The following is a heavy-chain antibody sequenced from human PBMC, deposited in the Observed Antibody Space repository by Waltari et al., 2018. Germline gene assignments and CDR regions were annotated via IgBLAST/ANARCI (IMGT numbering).Heavy chain of an antibody. V-gene: IGHV4-34*01. Sequence: QVQLQQWGAGLLKPSETLSLTCAVYGGSFSGYYWSWIRQPPGKGLEWIGEINHSGSTNDNPTLKSRVTISVDTSKNQFSLKLSSVTAADTAVYYCARAPGEVVGYYYYYYYMDVWGKGTTVTVSS. D-gene: IGHD2-15*01. CDR3: ARAPGEVVGYYYYYYYMDV. CDR2: INHSGST. CDR1: GGSFSGYY. J-gene: IGHJ6*03.